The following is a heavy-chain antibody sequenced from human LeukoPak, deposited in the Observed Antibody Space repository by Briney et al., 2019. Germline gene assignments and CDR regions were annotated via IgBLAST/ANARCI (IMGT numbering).Heavy chain of an antibody. CDR1: GGPINVYY. D-gene: IGHD2-15*01. CDR3: AVKAPYSPAYTQY. Sequence: PSETLSLTCTVSGGPINVYYWSWIRQPPGKGLEWIGYIYHSGTTNYNPSLKSRVTISADTSKNQLSLKLTSVTSEDTAVYYCAVKAPYSPAYTQYWGQGTLVTVSS. V-gene: IGHV4-59*01. CDR2: IYHSGTT. J-gene: IGHJ1*01.